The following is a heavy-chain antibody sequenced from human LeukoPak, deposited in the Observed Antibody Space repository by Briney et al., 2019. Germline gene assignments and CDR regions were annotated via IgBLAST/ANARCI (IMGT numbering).Heavy chain of an antibody. CDR2: IHNSGNT. Sequence: VGSLRLSCTASGFTVSSNHMSWVRQAPGKGLEWVSIIHNSGNTYYADSVKGRFIISRDNPKNTLYLQMNSLRAEDTAVYYCARDRGYGDFWGQGTLVIVSS. J-gene: IGHJ4*02. V-gene: IGHV3-66*01. CDR3: ARDRGYGDF. D-gene: IGHD5-12*01. CDR1: GFTVSSNH.